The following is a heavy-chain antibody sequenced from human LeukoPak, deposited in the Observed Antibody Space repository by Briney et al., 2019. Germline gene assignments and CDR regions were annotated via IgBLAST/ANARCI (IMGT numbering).Heavy chain of an antibody. CDR1: GFTFSTSA. V-gene: IGHV3-23*01. J-gene: IGHJ4*02. CDR3: ARVYWEGALDY. Sequence: PGGSLRLSCVVSGFTFSTSAMSWVRQAPGKGLEWVSGISESGGSTYYADSVKGRFTISRDNAKNSLYLQMNSLRAEDTAVYYCARVYWEGALDYWGQGTLVTVSS. CDR2: ISESGGST. D-gene: IGHD1-26*01.